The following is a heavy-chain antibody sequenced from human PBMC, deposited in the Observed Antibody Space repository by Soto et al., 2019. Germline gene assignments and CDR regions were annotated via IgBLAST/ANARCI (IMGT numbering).Heavy chain of an antibody. Sequence: EVQLLESGGGLVQPGGSLRLSCAASGFTFSSFAMSWVRQAPGKGLEWVSAISGSGDSTNHADSVKGRFTISRDNPKNTLYLQMNSLRAEDTAVYYCAKLPLYGSSSHPLDYWGQGTLVTVSS. V-gene: IGHV3-23*01. D-gene: IGHD6-6*01. J-gene: IGHJ4*02. CDR3: AKLPLYGSSSHPLDY. CDR2: ISGSGDST. CDR1: GFTFSSFA.